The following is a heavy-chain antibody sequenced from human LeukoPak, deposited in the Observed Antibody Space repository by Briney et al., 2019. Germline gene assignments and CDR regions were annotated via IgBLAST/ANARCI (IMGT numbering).Heavy chain of an antibody. J-gene: IGHJ6*03. Sequence: ASVKVSCKASGYTFTGYYMHWVRQAPGQGLEWMGWINPNSGGTNYAQKFQGRVTMTRDTSISTAYMELSRLRFDDTAVYYCARTRPTSLYYYYYMDVWGKGTTVTVSS. D-gene: IGHD3-16*01. CDR2: INPNSGGT. V-gene: IGHV1-2*02. CDR1: GYTFTGYY. CDR3: ARTRPTSLYYYYYMDV.